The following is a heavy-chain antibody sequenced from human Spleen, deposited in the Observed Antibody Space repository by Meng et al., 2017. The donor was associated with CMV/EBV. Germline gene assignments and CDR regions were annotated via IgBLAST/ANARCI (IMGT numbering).Heavy chain of an antibody. Sequence: GGSLRLSCGASGFTFSNHAMNWVRQTPGKGLEWVAVISYHGTNKYYADSAKGRFTISRDNSKNTLYLQMNSLRAEDTAVYYCAKTWGYYYYGMDVWGQGTTVTVSS. D-gene: IGHD7-27*01. V-gene: IGHV3-30-3*02. CDR1: GFTFSNHA. CDR2: ISYHGTNK. CDR3: AKTWGYYYYGMDV. J-gene: IGHJ6*02.